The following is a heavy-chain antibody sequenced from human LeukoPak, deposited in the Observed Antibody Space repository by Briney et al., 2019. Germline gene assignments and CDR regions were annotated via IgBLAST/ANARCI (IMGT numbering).Heavy chain of an antibody. V-gene: IGHV4-59*08. CDR2: IFNSGIT. D-gene: IGHD3-22*01. CDR3: ARASYSYDINGWVPFDY. Sequence: SETLSLTCSVSGDSISSYYWTWIRQSPGTGLEWIGYIFNSGITNYNPSLKSRVAISGDTSKSQFSLRLSSVTAADTAVYYCARASYSYDINGWVPFDYWGQGTLVTVSS. CDR1: GDSISSYY. J-gene: IGHJ4*02.